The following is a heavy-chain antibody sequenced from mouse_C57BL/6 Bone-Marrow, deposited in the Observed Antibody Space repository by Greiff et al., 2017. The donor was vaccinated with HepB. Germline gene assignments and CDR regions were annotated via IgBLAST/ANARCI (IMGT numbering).Heavy chain of an antibody. Sequence: QVQLQQPGAELVKPGASVKLSCKASGYTFTSYWMHWVKQRPGQGLEWIGMIHPNSGSTNYNEKFKSKATLTVDKSSSTAYMQLSSLTSEDSAVYYCAITTVVAKDYAMDYWGQGTSVTVSS. J-gene: IGHJ4*01. CDR3: AITTVVAKDYAMDY. V-gene: IGHV1-64*01. CDR1: GYTFTSYW. CDR2: IHPNSGST. D-gene: IGHD1-1*01.